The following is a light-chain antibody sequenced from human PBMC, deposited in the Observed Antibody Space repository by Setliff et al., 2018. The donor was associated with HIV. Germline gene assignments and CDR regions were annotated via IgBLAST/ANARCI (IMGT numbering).Light chain of an antibody. Sequence: QSVLTQPASVSGSPGQSITISCTGTSSDVGGYNYVSWYQQHPGKAPKLIIYEVTNRPSGVSDRFYGSKSVNTASLTISGLQTEDEADYYCNSYTTSGTRVFGTGTKVTVL. CDR3: NSYTTSGTRV. CDR1: SSDVGGYNY. CDR2: EVT. J-gene: IGLJ1*01. V-gene: IGLV2-14*01.